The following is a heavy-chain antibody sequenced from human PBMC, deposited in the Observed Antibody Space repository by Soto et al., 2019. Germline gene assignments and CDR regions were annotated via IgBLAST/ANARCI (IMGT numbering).Heavy chain of an antibody. CDR2: IVAHNGNT. Sequence: ASVKVSCKASGYTFTSYAMHWVRQAPGQRLEWMGWIVAHNGNTNYAQKLQGRVTMTTDTSTSTAYMELRSLISDDTAVYYCARVVVTSYGVFDYWGQGTLVTVSS. CDR3: ARVVVTSYGVFDY. J-gene: IGHJ4*02. D-gene: IGHD3-22*01. CDR1: GYTFTSYA. V-gene: IGHV1-18*01.